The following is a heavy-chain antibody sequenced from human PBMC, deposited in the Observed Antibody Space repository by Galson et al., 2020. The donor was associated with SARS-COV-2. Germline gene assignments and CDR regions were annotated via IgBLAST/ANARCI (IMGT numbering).Heavy chain of an antibody. D-gene: IGHD3-3*01. Sequence: SQTLSLTCTVSGGSISSGSYYWRWIRQTAGKGLEWIGRTYTSGSTNYNPSLKSRVTISVDTSKNQFSLKLSSVTAADTAVYYCARDTPFWSGPAWFDPWCQGTLVTVSS. J-gene: IGHJ5*02. CDR1: GGSISSGSYY. V-gene: IGHV4-61*02. CDR3: ARDTPFWSGPAWFDP. CDR2: TYTSGST.